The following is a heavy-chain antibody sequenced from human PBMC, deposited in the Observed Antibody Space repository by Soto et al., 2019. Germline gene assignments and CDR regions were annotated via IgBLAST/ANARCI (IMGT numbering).Heavy chain of an antibody. V-gene: IGHV1-3*04. D-gene: IGHD3-10*01. CDR3: ARQGGDTMIRSRYGMDV. CDR2: INTANGNT. Sequence: GVSVKVSFKTSGYTLTSYSIHWLLQAPEQRTEWMGSINTANGNTKYSQKIQGKVTITRDRSATTTHMEMNSLRSEDTAVYYGARQGGDTMIRSRYGMDVWEQRPTGAVSS. J-gene: IGHJ6*01. CDR1: GYTLTSYS.